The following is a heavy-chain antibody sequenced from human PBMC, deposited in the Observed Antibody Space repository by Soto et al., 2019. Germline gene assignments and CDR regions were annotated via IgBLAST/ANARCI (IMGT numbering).Heavy chain of an antibody. Sequence: QVQLVQSGAEVKKPGASVKVSCKASGYTFSSYGISWVRQAPGQGLEWMGWSSTFNSDTNYAQKLQGRVIMTTDTSTRTAYMELRSLRSDDTAVYYCARDFYATVGYSSTWYDTFDIWGQGTMVTVSS. CDR3: ARDFYATVGYSSTWYDTFDI. J-gene: IGHJ3*02. D-gene: IGHD6-19*01. V-gene: IGHV1-18*01. CDR2: SSTFNSDT. CDR1: GYTFSSYG.